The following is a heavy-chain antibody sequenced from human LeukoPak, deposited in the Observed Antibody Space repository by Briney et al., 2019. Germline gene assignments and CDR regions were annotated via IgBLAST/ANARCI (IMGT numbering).Heavy chain of an antibody. D-gene: IGHD3-16*01. Sequence: GGSLRLSCAASGFTFDDYAMLWVRQAPGKGLEWVSGISWNSGSIGYADSVKGRFTISRDNAKNSLYLQTNSLRAEDTALYYCAKDRGRYYYYGMDVWGQGTTVTVSS. CDR3: AKDRGRYYYYGMDV. J-gene: IGHJ6*02. CDR2: ISWNSGSI. V-gene: IGHV3-9*01. CDR1: GFTFDDYA.